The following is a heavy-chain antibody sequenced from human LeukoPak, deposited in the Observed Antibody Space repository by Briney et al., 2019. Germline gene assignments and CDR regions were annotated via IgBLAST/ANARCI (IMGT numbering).Heavy chain of an antibody. Sequence: PGGSLRLSCAASGFTFDDYGMSWVRQGPGKGLVWVSRINSDGSSTSYADSVKGRFTISRDNAKNTLYLQMNSLRAEDTAVYYCASPSYGDIAYWGQGTLVTVSS. D-gene: IGHD4-17*01. CDR2: INSDGSST. CDR3: ASPSYGDIAY. J-gene: IGHJ4*02. V-gene: IGHV3-74*01. CDR1: GFTFDDYG.